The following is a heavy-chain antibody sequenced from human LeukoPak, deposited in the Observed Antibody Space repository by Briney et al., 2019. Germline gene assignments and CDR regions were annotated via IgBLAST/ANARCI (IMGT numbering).Heavy chain of an antibody. CDR1: GFTFSSYS. V-gene: IGHV3-21*04. CDR2: ISSSSSYI. J-gene: IGHJ4*02. CDR3: ARGLNDYDILTGRDHFDY. D-gene: IGHD3-9*01. Sequence: GGSLRLSCAASGFTFSSYSMTWVRQAPGKGLEWVSSISSSSSYIYYADSVKGRFTISRDNAKNSLYLQMNSLRAEDTALYYCARGLNDYDILTGRDHFDYWGQGTLVTVSS.